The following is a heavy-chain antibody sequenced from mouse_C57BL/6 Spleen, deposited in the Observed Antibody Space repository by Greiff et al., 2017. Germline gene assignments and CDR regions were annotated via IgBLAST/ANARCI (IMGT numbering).Heavy chain of an antibody. J-gene: IGHJ1*03. Sequence: VQLQESGPELVKPGASVKISCKASGYAFSSSWMNWVKQRPGKGLEWIGRIYPGDGDTNYNGKFKGKATLTADKSSSTAYMQLSSLTSEDSAVYFCARWDGSSYWYFDGWGTGTTVTVAS. V-gene: IGHV1-82*01. D-gene: IGHD1-1*01. CDR2: IYPGDGDT. CDR3: ARWDGSSYWYFDG. CDR1: GYAFSSSW.